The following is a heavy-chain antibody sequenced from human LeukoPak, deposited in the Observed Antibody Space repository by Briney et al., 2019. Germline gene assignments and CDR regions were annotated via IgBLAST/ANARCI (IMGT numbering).Heavy chain of an antibody. CDR3: ARDHSTTVVTPSSFDY. V-gene: IGHV4-31*03. CDR1: GGSISSGGYY. D-gene: IGHD4-23*01. CDR2: IYYSGST. Sequence: PSQTLSLTCTVSGGSISSGGYYWSWIRQHPGKGLEWIGYIYYSGSTYYNPSLKSRVTISVDTSKNQFSLKLSSVTAADTAVYYCARDHSTTVVTPSSFDYWGQGTLVTVSS. J-gene: IGHJ4*02.